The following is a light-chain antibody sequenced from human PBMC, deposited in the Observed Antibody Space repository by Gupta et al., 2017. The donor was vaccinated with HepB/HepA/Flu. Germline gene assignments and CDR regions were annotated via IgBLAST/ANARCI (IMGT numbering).Light chain of an antibody. Sequence: QSALTQPRSVSGSPGQSVTISCTGTSSDIGYYNYVSWYQQHPGEAPKLMIYDVNARPSGVPDRFSGSKSGNTASLTISGLQAEDEADYYCCSYAGSSTLVFGGGTKLTVL. J-gene: IGLJ2*01. CDR3: CSYAGSSTLV. V-gene: IGLV2-11*01. CDR2: DVN. CDR1: SSDIGYYNY.